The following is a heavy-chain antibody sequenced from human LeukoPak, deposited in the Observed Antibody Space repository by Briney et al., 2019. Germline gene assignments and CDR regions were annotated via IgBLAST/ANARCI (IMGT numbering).Heavy chain of an antibody. CDR2: IRYDGSNK. CDR1: GLNFSRYG. Sequence: GRSLRLSCAASGLNFSRYGIHWVRQAPGKGLEWVAFIRYDGSNKYYADSVKGRFTISRDNSKNTLYLQMNSLRAEDTAVYYCAKISLGTEPSGGGTMIVGKIDYWGQGTLVTVSS. V-gene: IGHV3-30*02. D-gene: IGHD3-22*01. J-gene: IGHJ4*02. CDR3: AKISLGTEPSGGGTMIVGKIDY.